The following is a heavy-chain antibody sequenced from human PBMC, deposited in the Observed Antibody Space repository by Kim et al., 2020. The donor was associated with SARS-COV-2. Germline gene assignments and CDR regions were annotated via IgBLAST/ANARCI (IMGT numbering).Heavy chain of an antibody. V-gene: IGHV1-3*01. D-gene: IGHD3-22*01. CDR2: INAANGIT. CDR1: GYTFTTYG. J-gene: IGHJ5*02. Sequence: ASVKVSCKASGYTFTTYGMHWVRQAPGQRPEWMGWINAANGITQFSEKFQGRVTITRDTSASTDYMELSSLRSEDTAVYYCAREYDSSGYPRYFVSWGQG. CDR3: AREYDSSGYPRYFVS.